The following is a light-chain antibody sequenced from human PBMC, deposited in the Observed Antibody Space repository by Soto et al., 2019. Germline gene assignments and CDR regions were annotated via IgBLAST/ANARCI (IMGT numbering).Light chain of an antibody. Sequence: DIQMTQSPSAVSASVGDRVTITCRASQGIENYLAWFQQKPGKVPKRLIYGTSTLQNGVPSRFSGSGSGTEFTLTISSLQPEDFATYYCLQHNYYPRTFGQGTKVEI. CDR2: GTS. J-gene: IGKJ1*01. CDR1: QGIENY. CDR3: LQHNYYPRT. V-gene: IGKV1-17*03.